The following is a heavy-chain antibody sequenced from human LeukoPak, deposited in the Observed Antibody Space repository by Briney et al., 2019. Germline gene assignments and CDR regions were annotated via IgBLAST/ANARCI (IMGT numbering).Heavy chain of an antibody. CDR2: ISGSSSYI. V-gene: IGHV3-21*01. J-gene: IGHJ3*02. CDR3: ARGYSNYGYAFDI. Sequence: AGGSLRLSCAASGFTFSSYSMNWVRQAPGKGLEWVSSISGSSSYIYYADSVKGRFTISRDNAKNSLYLQMNSLRAEDTAVYYCARGYSNYGYAFDIWGQGTMVTVSS. CDR1: GFTFSSYS. D-gene: IGHD4-11*01.